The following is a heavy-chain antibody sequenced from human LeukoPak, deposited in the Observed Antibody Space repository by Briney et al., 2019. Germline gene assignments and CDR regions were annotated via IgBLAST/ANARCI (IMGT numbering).Heavy chain of an antibody. Sequence: GASVKVSCKASGYTFTGYYMHWVRQAPGQGLEWMGWINPNSGGTNYAQNFQGRVTMTRDTSISTAYMELSRLRSDDKAVYYCARDKPSSSGISSDYWGQGTLVTVSS. V-gene: IGHV1-2*02. CDR1: GYTFTGYY. D-gene: IGHD6-19*01. CDR3: ARDKPSSSGISSDY. J-gene: IGHJ4*02. CDR2: INPNSGGT.